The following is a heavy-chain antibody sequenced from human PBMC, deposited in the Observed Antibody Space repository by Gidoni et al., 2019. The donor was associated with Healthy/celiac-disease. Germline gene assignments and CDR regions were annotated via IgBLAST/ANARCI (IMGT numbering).Heavy chain of an antibody. D-gene: IGHD3-10*01. Sequence: EVQLLESGGGLVQPGGCLRLSCAASGFTFSNSDMAWVRQAPGMGLGWVSSISGSGSNTYYADSVKGRFTISRDNSRNTLYLQMSSLRAEDTATYYCAKSVGMTREGVDYWGQGTLVTVSS. CDR3: AKSVGMTREGVDY. CDR2: ISGSGSNT. CDR1: GFTFSNSD. V-gene: IGHV3-23*01. J-gene: IGHJ4*02.